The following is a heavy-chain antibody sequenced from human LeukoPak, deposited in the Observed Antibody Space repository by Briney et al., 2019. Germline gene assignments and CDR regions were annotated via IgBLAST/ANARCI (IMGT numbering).Heavy chain of an antibody. Sequence: WVRQPPGKGLEWIGSIYSSGRTYYNPSLRSRVTISVDTSNNQFSLRLSSVTAADSAVYYCARHLGGYCGGGSCHQLYYFDYWGQGTLVTVSS. J-gene: IGHJ4*02. CDR3: ARHLGGYCGGGSCHQLYYFDY. V-gene: IGHV4-39*01. D-gene: IGHD2-15*01. CDR2: IYSSGRT.